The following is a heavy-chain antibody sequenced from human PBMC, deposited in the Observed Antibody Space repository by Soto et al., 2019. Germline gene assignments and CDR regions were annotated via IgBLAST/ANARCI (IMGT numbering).Heavy chain of an antibody. CDR2: IHYSGST. CDR3: ARHFSVAYFDY. V-gene: IGHV4-59*08. CDR1: GGNIISYG. Sequence: SETKSVTWTVSGGNIISYGGSWIRQPTGKGLEWIGYIHYSGSTNYNPSLKSRVTISVDTSKNQFYLRLSSVTAADTSVYYCARHFSVAYFDYLGQGALVTVSS. J-gene: IGHJ4*02.